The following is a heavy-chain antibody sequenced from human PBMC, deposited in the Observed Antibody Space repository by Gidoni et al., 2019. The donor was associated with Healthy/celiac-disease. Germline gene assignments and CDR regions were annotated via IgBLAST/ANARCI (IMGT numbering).Heavy chain of an antibody. CDR3: AKEVVPAAMGYYYYYMDV. CDR1: GFTFSSYA. CDR2: ISGSGCST. Sequence: EVQLLESGGGLVQPGGSLRLSCAASGFTFSSYAMSWVRQAPGRGLECVSAISGSGCSTYYADSVKSRFTISRDNAKTTLYLQMNSLRAEDTAVYYCAKEVVPAAMGYYYYYMDVWGKGTTVTVSS. V-gene: IGHV3-23*01. D-gene: IGHD2-2*01. J-gene: IGHJ6*03.